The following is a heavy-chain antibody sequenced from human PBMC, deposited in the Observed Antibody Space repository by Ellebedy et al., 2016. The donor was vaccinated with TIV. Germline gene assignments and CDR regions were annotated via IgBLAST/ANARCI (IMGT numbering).Heavy chain of an antibody. CDR1: GYTLTELS. J-gene: IGHJ6*02. V-gene: IGHV1-24*01. D-gene: IGHD3-22*01. CDR2: FDPEDGET. CDR3: ASPRTDYDSSGSLDGMDV. Sequence: ASVKVSCXVSGYTLTELSMHWVRQAPGKGLEWMGGFDPEDGETIYAQKLQGRVTMTTDTSTSTAYMELRSLRSDDTAVYYCASPRTDYDSSGSLDGMDVWGQGTTVTVSS.